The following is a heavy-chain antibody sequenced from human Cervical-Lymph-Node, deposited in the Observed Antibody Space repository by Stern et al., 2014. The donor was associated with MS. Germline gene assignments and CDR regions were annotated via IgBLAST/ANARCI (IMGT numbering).Heavy chain of an antibody. CDR3: ARGRNVGVNYYFDY. D-gene: IGHD3-16*01. J-gene: IGHJ4*02. V-gene: IGHV3-33*01. Sequence: QVRLVQSGGGVVQPGKSLRLSCVASGFTFSGYGMHWVRPAPGKGLEWVAFIWSDGSNPSYADSVQGRFTIARDNLQNTLHLHMNNVTAADTARYYCARGRNVGVNYYFDYWGQGSLVTVSS. CDR2: IWSDGSNP. CDR1: GFTFSGYG.